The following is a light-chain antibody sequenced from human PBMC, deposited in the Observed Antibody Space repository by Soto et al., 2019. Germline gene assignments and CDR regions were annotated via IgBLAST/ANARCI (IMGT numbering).Light chain of an antibody. CDR2: GNS. V-gene: IGLV1-40*01. Sequence: QLVLTQPPSVSGAPGQRVTISCTGSSSNIGAGYDVHWYQQLPGTAPKLLIYGNSNRPSGVPDRFPGSKSGTSASLAITGLQAEDEADYYCQSYDSSLSGYVFGTGTKLTVL. CDR3: QSYDSSLSGYV. J-gene: IGLJ1*01. CDR1: SSNIGAGYD.